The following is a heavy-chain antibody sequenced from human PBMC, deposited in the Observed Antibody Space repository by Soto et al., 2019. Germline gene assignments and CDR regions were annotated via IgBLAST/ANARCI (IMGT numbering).Heavy chain of an antibody. Sequence: GGSLRLSCEASGFKFNDYAMNWVRQAPGKGLEWVSVVGGSGRSTHYPDSVKGRFTVSRDNSRNTLYLQMTSLSAEDTAVYYCAKGGSSTSSAFEYWGRGTLVTVSS. CDR1: GFKFNDYA. V-gene: IGHV3-23*01. J-gene: IGHJ4*02. CDR3: AKGGSSTSSAFEY. CDR2: VGGSGRST. D-gene: IGHD2-2*01.